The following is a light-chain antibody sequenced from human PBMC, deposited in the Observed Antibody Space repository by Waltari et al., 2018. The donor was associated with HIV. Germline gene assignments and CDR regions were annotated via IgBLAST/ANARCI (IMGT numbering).Light chain of an antibody. CDR2: GAS. V-gene: IGKV3-20*01. J-gene: IGKJ2*01. CDR3: QQYGNSPRT. CDR1: QTVISDY. Sequence: EIALTQSPGTLSLSPGERATLSCRASQTVISDYLAWYQQKPGQAPRLLMYGASTRASGIPDRFSGSGSGTDFTLTISRLEPEDFAVYYCQQYGNSPRTFGQGTNLEIK.